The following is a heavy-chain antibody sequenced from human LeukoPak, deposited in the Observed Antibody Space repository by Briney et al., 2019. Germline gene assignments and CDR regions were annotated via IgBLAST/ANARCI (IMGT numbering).Heavy chain of an antibody. V-gene: IGHV3-20*04. J-gene: IGHJ2*01. CDR1: GFTFYDYG. D-gene: IGHD6-19*01. Sequence: PGGSLRLSCAAPGFTFYDYGMSWVRQAPGKGLEWVSGINWIGGSTGHADSVKGRFTISRDNAKNSLYLQMNSLRAEDTALYYCARDRLIAVAGTVGYFDLWGRGTLVTVSS. CDR3: ARDRLIAVAGTVGYFDL. CDR2: INWIGGST.